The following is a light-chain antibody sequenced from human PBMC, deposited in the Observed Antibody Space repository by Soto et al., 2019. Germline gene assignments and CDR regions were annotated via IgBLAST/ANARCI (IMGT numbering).Light chain of an antibody. CDR2: SNN. CDR1: SSNIGSNT. V-gene: IGLV1-44*01. Sequence: QLVLTQPPSASGTPGQRVTISCSGSSSNIGSNTVNWYQLLPGTAPKLLIYSNNQRPSGVPDRFSGSKSGTSASLAISGLQSEDEADYYCAAWDDSLNGWVFGGGTKLTV. CDR3: AAWDDSLNGWV. J-gene: IGLJ3*02.